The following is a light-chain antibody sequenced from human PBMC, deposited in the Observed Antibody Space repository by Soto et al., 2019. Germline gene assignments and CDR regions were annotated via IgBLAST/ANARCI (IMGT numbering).Light chain of an antibody. CDR2: GAS. Sequence: EIVMTQSPAALSVSPGERATLSCRASQSVNSYLAWYQQKPGQAPRLLIYGASSRATGIPAMFSGSGSGTEFTLTISSLQSEDVAVYYCQQYNNWSPLSFGGGTKVEIK. V-gene: IGKV3-15*01. CDR3: QQYNNWSPLS. CDR1: QSVNSY. J-gene: IGKJ4*01.